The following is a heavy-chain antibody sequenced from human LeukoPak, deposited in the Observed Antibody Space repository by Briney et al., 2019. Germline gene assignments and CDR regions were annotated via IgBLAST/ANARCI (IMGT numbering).Heavy chain of an antibody. D-gene: IGHD3-3*01. J-gene: IGHJ5*02. V-gene: IGHV1-8*01. CDR1: GYTFTSYD. CDR3: ARTLRFLEWLPHFDP. CDR2: MNPNSGNT. Sequence: ASVKVSCKASGYTFTSYDINWVRQATGQGLEWMGWMNPNSGNTGYAQKFQGRVTMTRNTSISTAYMELSSLRSEDTAVYYCARTLRFLEWLPHFDPWGQGTLVTVSS.